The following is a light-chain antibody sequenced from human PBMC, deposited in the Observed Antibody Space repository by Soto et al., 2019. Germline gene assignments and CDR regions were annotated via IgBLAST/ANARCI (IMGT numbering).Light chain of an antibody. CDR1: QSVSSY. V-gene: IGKV3-20*01. Sequence: IVLTQSPGTLSLSPGERATLSCRASQSVSSYLAWYQQKPGQAPRLVIFGASSRATGIPDRFSGSGSGTDFTLTISRLEPEDFAVYYCQQYGTCGQGTKVDI. CDR2: GAS. CDR3: QQYGT. J-gene: IGKJ1*01.